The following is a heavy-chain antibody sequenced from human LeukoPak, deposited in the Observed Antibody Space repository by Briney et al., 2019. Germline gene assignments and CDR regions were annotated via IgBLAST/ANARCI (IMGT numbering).Heavy chain of an antibody. CDR2: IIPILGIA. Sequence: SVKVSCKASGGTFSSYAISWARQAPGQGLEWMGRIIPILGIANYAQKFQGRVTITADKSTSTAYMELSSLRSEDTAVYYCARCTPPDYCSSTSCYVRYYYYGMDVWGQGTTVTVSS. V-gene: IGHV1-69*04. J-gene: IGHJ6*02. CDR3: ARCTPPDYCSSTSCYVRYYYYGMDV. CDR1: GGTFSSYA. D-gene: IGHD2-2*01.